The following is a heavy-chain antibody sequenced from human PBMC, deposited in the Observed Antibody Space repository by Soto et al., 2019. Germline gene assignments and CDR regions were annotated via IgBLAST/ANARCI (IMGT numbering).Heavy chain of an antibody. CDR3: ARTESGTFDP. D-gene: IGHD1-7*01. V-gene: IGHV4-30-2*01. J-gene: IGHJ5*02. CDR2: IYHSGST. CDR1: GGSISSGGYS. Sequence: PSETLSLTCAVSGGSISSGGYSWSWIRQPPGKGLEWIGYIYHSGSTYYNPSLKSRVTISVDRSKNQFSLKLSSVTAADTAVYYCARTESGTFDPWSQGTLVTVSS.